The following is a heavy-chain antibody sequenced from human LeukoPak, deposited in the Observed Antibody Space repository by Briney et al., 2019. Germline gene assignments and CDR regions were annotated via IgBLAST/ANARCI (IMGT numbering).Heavy chain of an antibody. Sequence: PSGTLSLTCAVSGGSISSSNWWSWVRQPPGKGLEWIGEIYHSGSTNYNPSLKNRVTISVDKSKNQFSLKLSSVTAADTAVYYCARAMGAARTFDYWGQGTLVTVSS. CDR3: ARAMGAARTFDY. CDR1: GGSISSSNW. V-gene: IGHV4-4*02. CDR2: IYHSGST. D-gene: IGHD1-26*01. J-gene: IGHJ4*02.